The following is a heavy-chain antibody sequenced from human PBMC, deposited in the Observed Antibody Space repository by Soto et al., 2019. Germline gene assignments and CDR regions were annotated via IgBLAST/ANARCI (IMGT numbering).Heavy chain of an antibody. CDR2: IYWDDDQ. V-gene: IGHV2-5*02. CDR3: AHAGDYDLLSFDH. Sequence: QITLKESGPPLVRPAQTLTLTCAFSGFSLTTTSMGVAWIRQPPGKALEWLALIYWDDDQRYSPSLKDRLTISKATSRSQVVLTISNMNPEDTGTYFCAHAGDYDLLSFDHWGPGTLVTVSS. J-gene: IGHJ4*02. D-gene: IGHD4-17*01. CDR1: GFSLTTTSMG.